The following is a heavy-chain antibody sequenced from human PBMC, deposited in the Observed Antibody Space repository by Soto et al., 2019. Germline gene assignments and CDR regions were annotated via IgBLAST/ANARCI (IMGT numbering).Heavy chain of an antibody. J-gene: IGHJ5*02. Sequence: PSETLSLTCTASGGSISSYYWSWIRQPPGKGLEWIGYIYYSGSTNYNPSLKSRVTISVDTSKNQFSLKLSSVTAADTAVYYCARDSGGPRLAPLRYNWFDPWGQGTLVTVSS. D-gene: IGHD1-26*01. V-gene: IGHV4-59*01. CDR2: IYYSGST. CDR1: GGSISSYY. CDR3: ARDSGGPRLAPLRYNWFDP.